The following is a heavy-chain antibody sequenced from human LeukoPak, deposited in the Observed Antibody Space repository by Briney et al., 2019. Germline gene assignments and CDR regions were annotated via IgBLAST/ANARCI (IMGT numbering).Heavy chain of an antibody. J-gene: IGHJ4*02. CDR1: GFTFSDYY. CDR3: ANQNDYGGNSLFDY. V-gene: IGHV3-7*05. Sequence: GGSLRLSCAASGFTFSDYYMSWVRQAPGKGLEWVANIKQDGSEKYYVDSVKGRFTISRDNAKNSLYLQMNSLRAEDTAVYYCANQNDYGGNSLFDYWGQGTLVTVSS. D-gene: IGHD4-23*01. CDR2: IKQDGSEK.